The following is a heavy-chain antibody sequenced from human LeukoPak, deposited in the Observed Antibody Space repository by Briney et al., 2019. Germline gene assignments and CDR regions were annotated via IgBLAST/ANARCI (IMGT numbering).Heavy chain of an antibody. CDR2: ISGSGGST. CDR3: ASQNCSSTSCPPDYFDY. J-gene: IGHJ4*02. CDR1: GFTFSSYA. V-gene: IGHV3-23*01. Sequence: GGSLRLSCAASGFTFSSYAMSWVRQAPGKGLEWVSAISGSGGSTYYADSVKGRFTISRDNAKNSLYLQMNSLRAEDTAVYYCASQNCSSTSCPPDYFDYWGQGTLVTVSS. D-gene: IGHD2-2*01.